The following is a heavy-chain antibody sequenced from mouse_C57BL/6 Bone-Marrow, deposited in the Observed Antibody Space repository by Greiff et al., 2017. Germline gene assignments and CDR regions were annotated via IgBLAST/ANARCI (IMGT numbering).Heavy chain of an antibody. V-gene: IGHV1-64*01. CDR2: IHPNSGST. J-gene: IGHJ1*03. CDR3: VPHYYGSSYGYFDV. CDR1: GYTFTSYW. Sequence: QVQLQQPGAELVKPGASVKLSCKASGYTFTSYWMHWVKQRPGQGLEWIGMIHPNSGSTNYNEKFKSKATLTVDKSSSTAYMQLSSLTSEDSAVYYCVPHYYGSSYGYFDVWGTGTTVTVSS. D-gene: IGHD1-1*01.